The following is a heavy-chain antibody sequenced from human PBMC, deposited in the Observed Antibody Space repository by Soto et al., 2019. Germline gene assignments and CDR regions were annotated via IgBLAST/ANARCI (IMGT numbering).Heavy chain of an antibody. CDR3: AKGRGYYGSGSYTVGY. J-gene: IGHJ4*02. D-gene: IGHD3-10*01. Sequence: EVQLLESGGGLVQPGGSLRLSCAASGFTFSSSAMSWVRQAPGKGLKWVSAVSGSGGSTYYADSVKGRFTISRDNSKNTLYLQMNSLRAEDTAVYYCAKGRGYYGSGSYTVGYWGQGTLVTVSS. CDR2: VSGSGGST. CDR1: GFTFSSSA. V-gene: IGHV3-23*01.